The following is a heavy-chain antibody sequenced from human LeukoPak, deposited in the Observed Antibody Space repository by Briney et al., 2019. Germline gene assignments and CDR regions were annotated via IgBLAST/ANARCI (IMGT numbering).Heavy chain of an antibody. CDR1: GFTFSSYG. CDR2: ISYDGSNK. D-gene: IGHD3-3*01. Sequence: GGSLRLSCAASGFTFSSYGMHWVRQAPGKGLEWVAVISYDGSNKYYADSVKGRFTISRDNSKNTLYLQMNSLRAEDTAVYYCAKAAYLEGTLIDYWGQGTLVTVSS. V-gene: IGHV3-30*18. CDR3: AKAAYLEGTLIDY. J-gene: IGHJ4*02.